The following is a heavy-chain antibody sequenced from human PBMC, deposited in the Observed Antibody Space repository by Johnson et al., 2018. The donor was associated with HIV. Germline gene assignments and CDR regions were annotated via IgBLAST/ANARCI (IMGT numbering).Heavy chain of an antibody. CDR3: ARDALLRFLEWFI. CDR2: IYSGGTT. D-gene: IGHD3-3*01. Sequence: VQLVESGGGLVQPGGSLRLSCAASGFTVSSNYMSWVRQAPGKGLEWVSVIYSGGTTYYADSVKGRFTISRDNSKNTLYLQMNSLRVEDTAVYYCARDALLRFLEWFIWGQGTMVTVSS. CDR1: GFTVSSNY. J-gene: IGHJ3*02. V-gene: IGHV3-53*04.